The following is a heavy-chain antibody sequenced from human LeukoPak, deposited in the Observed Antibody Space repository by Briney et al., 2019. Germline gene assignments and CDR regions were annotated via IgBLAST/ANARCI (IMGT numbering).Heavy chain of an antibody. CDR3: AKRGYSDSRPQYYFEC. Sequence: GGSLRLSCTASGFTFTSYAMSWVRQPPGKGLDWISIICGSGTTTYYADSVKVRFTISRDNSKNTLYLQMNSLRAEDTAVYYCAKRGYSDSRPQYYFECWGQGTLVSVSS. D-gene: IGHD3-22*01. J-gene: IGHJ4*02. CDR1: GFTFTSYA. V-gene: IGHV3-23*01. CDR2: ICGSGTTT.